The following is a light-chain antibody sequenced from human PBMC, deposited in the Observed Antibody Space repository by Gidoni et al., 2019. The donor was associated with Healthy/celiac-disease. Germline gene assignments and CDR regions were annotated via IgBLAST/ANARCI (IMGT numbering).Light chain of an antibody. CDR1: QSVSSY. Sequence: EIVVTPSSATLSLSPGERATLPCRASQSVSSYLAWYQQKPGQAPRLLIYGASNRATGIPARFSGSGSGTDFTLTISSLEPEDFAVYYCQQRSNWPPLTFGGGTKVEIK. CDR3: QQRSNWPPLT. CDR2: GAS. J-gene: IGKJ4*01. V-gene: IGKV3-11*01.